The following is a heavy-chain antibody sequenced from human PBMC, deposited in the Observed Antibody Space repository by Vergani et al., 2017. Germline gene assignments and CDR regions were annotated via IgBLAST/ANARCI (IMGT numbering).Heavy chain of an antibody. CDR3: AKDRGRFLIDY. V-gene: IGHV3-30*18. J-gene: IGHJ4*02. Sequence: QVQLVESGGGVVQPGRSLRLSCAASGFTFSSYGMHWVRQAPGKGLEWVAVISYDGSNKYYADSVKGRFTISRDNSKNTLYLQMNSLRAEDTAVYYCAKDRGRFLIDYWGQGTLVTGSS. CDR1: GFTFSSYG. D-gene: IGHD3-3*01. CDR2: ISYDGSNK.